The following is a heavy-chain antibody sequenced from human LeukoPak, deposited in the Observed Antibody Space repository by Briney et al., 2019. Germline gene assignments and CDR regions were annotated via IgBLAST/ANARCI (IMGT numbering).Heavy chain of an antibody. CDR3: AREQSVVPAANNWFDP. Sequence: ASVKVSCKASGYTFTSYYMHWVRQAPGQGLEWMGIINPSGGSTSYAQKFQGRVTMTRDTPTSTVYMELSSLRSEDTAVYYCAREQSVVPAANNWFDPWGQGTLVTVSS. CDR2: INPSGGST. CDR1: GYTFTSYY. D-gene: IGHD2-2*01. J-gene: IGHJ5*02. V-gene: IGHV1-46*01.